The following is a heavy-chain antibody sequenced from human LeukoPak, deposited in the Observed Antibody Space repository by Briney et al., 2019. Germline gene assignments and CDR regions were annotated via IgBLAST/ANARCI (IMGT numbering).Heavy chain of an antibody. CDR1: GYSISSGYY. CDR2: IYHSGST. J-gene: IGHJ4*02. V-gene: IGHV4-38-2*02. Sequence: PSETLSLTCTVSGYSISSGYYWGYIRQPPGKGLEWIGSIYHSGSTYYNPSLKSRVTISVDTSKNQFSLKLSSVTAADTAVYYCARQGGERFVVVPAAMSVVDYWGQGTLVTVSS. CDR3: ARQGGERFVVVPAAMSVVDY. D-gene: IGHD2-2*01.